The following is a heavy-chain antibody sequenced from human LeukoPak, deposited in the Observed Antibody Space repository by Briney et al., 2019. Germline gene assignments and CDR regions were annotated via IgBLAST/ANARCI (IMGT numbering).Heavy chain of an antibody. CDR2: ISDSGGST. CDR1: GFPFSRYA. J-gene: IGHJ6*02. Sequence: PGGSLRLSCSASGFPFSRYAMHWVRQAPGKGLEYVSAISDSGGSTYYADSVKGRFTISRDNSKNTLYLQMSSLRAEDTAVYFCERGYSLGPYGMDVWGQGTTVTVSS. CDR3: ERGYSLGPYGMDV. V-gene: IGHV3-64D*09. D-gene: IGHD2-15*01.